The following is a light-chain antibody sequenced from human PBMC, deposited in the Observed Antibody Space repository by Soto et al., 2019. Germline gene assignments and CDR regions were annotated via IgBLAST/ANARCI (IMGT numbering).Light chain of an antibody. V-gene: IGLV1-51*01. CDR2: DNG. Sequence: QSVLTQPPSVSAAPGQRVSISCSGDSSNIGNNYVSWYQQLPGAAPKLLIYDNGKRPSGIPDRFSGSKSGTSATLDISGLQPGDEADYYCGTWDSSLSELFGTGTKLTVL. J-gene: IGLJ1*01. CDR1: SSNIGNNY. CDR3: GTWDSSLSEL.